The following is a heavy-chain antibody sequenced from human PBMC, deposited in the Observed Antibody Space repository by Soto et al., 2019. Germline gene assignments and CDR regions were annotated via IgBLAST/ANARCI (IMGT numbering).Heavy chain of an antibody. D-gene: IGHD2-2*02. J-gene: IGHJ5*02. CDR3: AHRRGAVVVPAAIVGWFDP. Sequence: SGPTLVNPTQTLTLTCSFSGFSLTTDGVGVGWVRQPPGQALEWLAIIYWNDDKHHSPSLKGRLTITKDTSKNQVVLTMTNMDPVDTATYYCAHRRGAVVVPAAIVGWFDPWGQGTLVTVSS. CDR1: GFSLTTDGVG. CDR2: IYWNDDK. V-gene: IGHV2-5*01.